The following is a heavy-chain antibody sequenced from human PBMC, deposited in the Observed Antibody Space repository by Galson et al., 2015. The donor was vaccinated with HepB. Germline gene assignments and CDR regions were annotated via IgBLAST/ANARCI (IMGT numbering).Heavy chain of an antibody. V-gene: IGHV4-59*01. D-gene: IGHD2-2*01. CDR1: GGSISSYY. CDR2: IYYSGST. Sequence: TLSLTCTVSGGSISSYYWSWIRQPPGKGLEWIGYIYYSGSTNYNPSLKSRVTISVDTSKNQFSLKLSSVAAADTAVYYCARVVVPAAIVSYYMDVWGKGTTVTVSS. J-gene: IGHJ6*03. CDR3: ARVVVPAAIVSYYMDV.